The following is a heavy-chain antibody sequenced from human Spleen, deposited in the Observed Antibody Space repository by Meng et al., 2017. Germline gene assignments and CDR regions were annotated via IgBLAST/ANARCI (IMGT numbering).Heavy chain of an antibody. V-gene: IGHV4-4*02. Sequence: QVQLQESGPGLVKPSGTLSLTCAVSGGSISTSNWWRWVRQAPGKGLEWIGEVYHSGSTNYNPSPSLSGRVTIFVDKSKNHFSLKLSSVTAADTAVYHCLRGSGGSVWGQGTLVTVSS. J-gene: IGHJ1*01. CDR1: GGSISTSNW. CDR3: LRGSGGSV. D-gene: IGHD3-10*01. CDR2: VYHSGST.